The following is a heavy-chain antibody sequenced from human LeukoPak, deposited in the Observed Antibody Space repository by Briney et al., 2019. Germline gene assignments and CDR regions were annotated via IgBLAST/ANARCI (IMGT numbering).Heavy chain of an antibody. V-gene: IGHV1-69*04. D-gene: IGHD5-12*01. J-gene: IGHJ4*02. CDR1: GGTFSSYA. CDR2: IIPILGIA. CDR3: ARDGYDASTPYQDPGDY. Sequence: ASVKVSCKASGGTFSSYAISWVRQAPGQGLEWMGRIIPILGIANYAQKFQGRVTITADKSTSTAYMELSSLRSEDTAVYYCARDGYDASTPYQDPGDYWGQGTLVTVSS.